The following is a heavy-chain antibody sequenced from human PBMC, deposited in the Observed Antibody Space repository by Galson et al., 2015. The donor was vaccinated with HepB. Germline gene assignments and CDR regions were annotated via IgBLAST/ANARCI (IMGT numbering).Heavy chain of an antibody. D-gene: IGHD2-2*01. CDR3: ARTTVVPAAKIPSYYYYMDV. J-gene: IGHJ6*03. CDR2: ISYDGSNK. CDR1: GFTFSSYA. Sequence: SLRLSCAASGFTFSSYAMHWVRQAPGKGLEWVAVISYDGSNKYYADSVKGRFTISRDNSKNTLYLQMNSLRAEDTAVYYCARTTVVPAAKIPSYYYYMDVWGKGTTVTVSS. V-gene: IGHV3-30-3*01.